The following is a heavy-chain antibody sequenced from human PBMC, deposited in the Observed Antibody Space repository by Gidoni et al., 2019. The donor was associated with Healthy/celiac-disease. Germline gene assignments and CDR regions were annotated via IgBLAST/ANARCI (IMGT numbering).Heavy chain of an antibody. CDR2: IKSKTDGGTT. V-gene: IGHV3-15*01. D-gene: IGHD1-1*01. Sequence: EVQQVESGGGLVQPGGSLSLSCSASGFPFSNSWMSWVRQAPGKGLEWVGRIKSKTDGGTTDYAAPVKGRFTISRDDSKNTLYLQMNSLKTEDTAVYYCTTARGNEGASWLDYWGQGTLVTVSS. J-gene: IGHJ4*02. CDR1: GFPFSNSW. CDR3: TTARGNEGASWLDY.